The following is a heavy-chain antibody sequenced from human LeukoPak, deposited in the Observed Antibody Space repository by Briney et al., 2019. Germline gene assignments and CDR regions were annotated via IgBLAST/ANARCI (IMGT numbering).Heavy chain of an antibody. Sequence: SQTLSLTCTVSGGSISSGDYYWSWIRQPPGKGLEWIGYIYYSGSTYYNPSLKSRVTISVDTSKNQFSLKLSSVTAADTAVYYCARQGPYSSSWYEAFDIWGQGTMVTVSS. CDR1: GGSISSGDYY. CDR3: ARQGPYSSSWYEAFDI. CDR2: IYYSGST. D-gene: IGHD6-13*01. V-gene: IGHV4-30-4*08. J-gene: IGHJ3*02.